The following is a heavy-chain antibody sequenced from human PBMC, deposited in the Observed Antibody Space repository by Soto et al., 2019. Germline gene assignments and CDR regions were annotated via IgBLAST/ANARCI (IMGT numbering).Heavy chain of an antibody. J-gene: IGHJ6*02. CDR1: GFTFSSYA. CDR2: ISGSGGST. Sequence: GGSLRLSCAASGFTFSSYAMSWVRQAPGKGLEWVSAISGSGGSTYYADSVKGRFTISRDNSKNTLYLQMNSLRAEDTAVYYCAKALAPDYYGSGSYQNGMDVWGQGTTVTVSS. D-gene: IGHD3-10*01. V-gene: IGHV3-23*01. CDR3: AKALAPDYYGSGSYQNGMDV.